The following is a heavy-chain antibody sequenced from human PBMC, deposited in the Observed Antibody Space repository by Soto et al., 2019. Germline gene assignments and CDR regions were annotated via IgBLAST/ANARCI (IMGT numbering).Heavy chain of an antibody. D-gene: IGHD1-7*01. CDR1: GYTFTSYA. CDR3: ARDQTGTTGYGMDV. J-gene: IGHJ6*02. V-gene: IGHV1-3*01. CDR2: INAGNGNT. Sequence: ASVRVSCKXSGYTFTSYAMHWVRQAPGQRPEWMGWINAGNGNTKYSQKFQGRVTITRDTSASTAYMELSSLRSEDTAVYYCARDQTGTTGYGMDVWGQGTTVTVSS.